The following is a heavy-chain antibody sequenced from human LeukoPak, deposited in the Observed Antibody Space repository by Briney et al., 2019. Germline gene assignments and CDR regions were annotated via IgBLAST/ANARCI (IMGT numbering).Heavy chain of an antibody. V-gene: IGHV3-30*04. CDR1: GFIFSNYA. D-gene: IGHD4-17*01. J-gene: IGHJ5*02. CDR2: ISFDGSNI. CDR3: AREVPYGDYQDGEGFDP. Sequence: GGSLRLSCAASGFIFSNYAMHWVRQAPGKGLDWVAVISFDGSNIYYADSAKGRFTISRDNSKNTLYLQMNSLRAEDTALCYCAREVPYGDYQDGEGFDPWGQGTLVTVSS.